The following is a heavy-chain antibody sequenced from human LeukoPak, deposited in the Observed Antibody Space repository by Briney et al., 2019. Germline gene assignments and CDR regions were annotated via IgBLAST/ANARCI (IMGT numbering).Heavy chain of an antibody. V-gene: IGHV5-51*01. CDR2: IYPGDSDT. J-gene: IGHJ4*02. CDR3: ARRTDEKYGSGSPDY. CDR1: GYSFTSYW. D-gene: IGHD3-10*01. Sequence: GESLKISCKGSGYSFTSYWIGWVRQMPGKGLEWTGIIYPGDSDTRYSPSFQGQVTISADKSISTAYLQWSSLKASDTAMYYCARRTDEKYGSGSPDYWGQGTLVTVSS.